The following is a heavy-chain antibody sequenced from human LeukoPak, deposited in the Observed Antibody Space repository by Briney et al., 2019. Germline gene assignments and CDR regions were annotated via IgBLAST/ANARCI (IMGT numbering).Heavy chain of an antibody. CDR2: VYTSGAT. CDR3: ARFYYDTIAYTFDY. CDR1: GGSMGGYY. D-gene: IGHD3-22*01. Sequence: SETLSLTCTVSGGSMGGYYWHWIRQPAGKGLEWIGRVYTSGATDYSPSLKSRVTMSVDTSKIQFSLKLSSVTAADAAVYYCARFYYDTIAYTFDYWGQGALVTVSS. V-gene: IGHV4-4*07. J-gene: IGHJ4*02.